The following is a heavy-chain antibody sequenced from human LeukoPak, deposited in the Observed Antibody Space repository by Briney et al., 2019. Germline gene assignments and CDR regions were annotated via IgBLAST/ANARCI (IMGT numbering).Heavy chain of an antibody. CDR3: ARATTTVIGYYYYYYMDV. J-gene: IGHJ6*03. V-gene: IGHV1-18*01. D-gene: IGHD4-17*01. CDR2: ISAYNGNT. Sequence: ASVKVSCKASGYTFTSYGISWVRQAPGQGLEWMGWISAYNGNTNYAQKLQGRVTMTTDTSASTAYMELRSLRSDDTAVYYCARATTTVIGYYYYYYMDVWGKGTTVTISS. CDR1: GYTFTSYG.